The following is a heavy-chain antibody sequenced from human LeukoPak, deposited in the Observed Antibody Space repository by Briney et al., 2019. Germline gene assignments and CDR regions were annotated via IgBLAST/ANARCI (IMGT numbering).Heavy chain of an antibody. V-gene: IGHV3-30*18. CDR3: AKGNWSTEGGHNWFDP. J-gene: IGHJ5*02. Sequence: GGSLRLSCVASGFTFSSYGMHWVRQAPGKGLEWVAVISYDGSNKYYADSVKGRFTISRDNSKNTVCLQMNSLRAEDTAVYYCAKGNWSTEGGHNWFDPWGQGTLVTVSS. CDR1: GFTFSSYG. D-gene: IGHD3-16*01. CDR2: ISYDGSNK.